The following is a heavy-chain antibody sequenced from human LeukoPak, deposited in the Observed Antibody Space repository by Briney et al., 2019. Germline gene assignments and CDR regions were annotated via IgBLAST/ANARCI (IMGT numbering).Heavy chain of an antibody. Sequence: GGSLRLSCAASGFTFSSYEMNWVRQAPGKGLEWVSYISSSGSTIYYADSVKGRFTISRDNVKNSLYLQMNSLRAEDTAAYYYARVAYGSGPEGYYYGMDVWGQGTTVTVSS. V-gene: IGHV3-48*03. J-gene: IGHJ6*02. CDR3: ARVAYGSGPEGYYYGMDV. CDR1: GFTFSSYE. CDR2: ISSSGSTI. D-gene: IGHD3-10*01.